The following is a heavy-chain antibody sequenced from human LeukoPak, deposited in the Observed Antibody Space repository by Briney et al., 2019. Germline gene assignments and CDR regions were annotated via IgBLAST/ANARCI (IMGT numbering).Heavy chain of an antibody. Sequence: PGGSLRLSCAASGFTFSSYAMSWVRQAPGKGLEWVSAISSSGSTIYYADSVKGRFTISRDNAKNSLYLQMNSLRAEDTAVYYCARDMGRAAAGTTEDYWGQGTLVTVSS. V-gene: IGHV3-48*04. CDR3: ARDMGRAAAGTTEDY. CDR1: GFTFSSYA. CDR2: ISSSGSTI. D-gene: IGHD6-13*01. J-gene: IGHJ4*02.